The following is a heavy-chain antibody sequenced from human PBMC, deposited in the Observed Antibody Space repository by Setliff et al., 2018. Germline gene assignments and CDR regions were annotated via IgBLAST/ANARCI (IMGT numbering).Heavy chain of an antibody. D-gene: IGHD3-16*01. Sequence: SETLSLTCTISGGFTSSFYWSWIRQAPGKGLEWIGYVVHSGSTNFSPSLKSRGTISVATSKTQVSLTLTSVTAADTAVYYCARDYQGGWFDPWGPGTLVTVSS. J-gene: IGHJ5*02. CDR1: GGFTSSFY. V-gene: IGHV4-59*01. CDR2: VVHSGST. CDR3: ARDYQGGWFDP.